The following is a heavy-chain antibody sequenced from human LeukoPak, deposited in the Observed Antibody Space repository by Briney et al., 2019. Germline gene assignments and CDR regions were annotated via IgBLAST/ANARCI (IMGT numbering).Heavy chain of an antibody. J-gene: IGHJ3*02. CDR2: ISSSGSTI. V-gene: IGHV3-11*04. D-gene: IGHD3-22*01. Sequence: GGSLRLSCAASGFTFSSYAMSWIRQAPGKGLEWVSYISSSGSTIYYADSVKGRFTISRDNAKNSLYLQMNSLRAEDTAVYYCARPDSSGYYYGAFDIWGQGTMVTVSS. CDR3: ARPDSSGYYYGAFDI. CDR1: GFTFSSYA.